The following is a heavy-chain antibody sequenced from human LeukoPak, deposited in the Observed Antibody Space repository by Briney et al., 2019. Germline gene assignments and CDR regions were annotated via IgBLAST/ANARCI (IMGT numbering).Heavy chain of an antibody. CDR3: AHVVVVPPTLIPFDY. CDR2: IYWDDDK. CDR1: GFSLSTSGVG. Sequence: SGPTLVNPTQTLTLTCTFSGFSLSTSGVGVGWIRQPPGKALEWLALIYWDDDKRYSPSLKSRLTVTKDTSKNQVVLTMTNMDPVDTATYYCAHVVVVPPTLIPFDYWAREPWSPSPQ. V-gene: IGHV2-5*02. D-gene: IGHD2-15*01. J-gene: IGHJ4*02.